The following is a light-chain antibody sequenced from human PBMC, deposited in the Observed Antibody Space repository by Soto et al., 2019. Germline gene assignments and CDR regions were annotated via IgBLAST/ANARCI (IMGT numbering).Light chain of an antibody. V-gene: IGLV2-23*02. Sequence: QSVLTQPASVSGSPGQSITISCTGTSSDVGSFNLVSWYQQHPGKAPKLMIYEVTKRPSGFSVRFSGSKSGNTASLTISGLQAEDEADYYCCSYASSSTYVFGTGTKVTVL. J-gene: IGLJ1*01. CDR1: SSDVGSFNL. CDR2: EVT. CDR3: CSYASSSTYV.